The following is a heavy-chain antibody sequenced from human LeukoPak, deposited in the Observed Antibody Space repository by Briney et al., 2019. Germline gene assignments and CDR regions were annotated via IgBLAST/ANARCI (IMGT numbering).Heavy chain of an antibody. D-gene: IGHD6-13*01. Sequence: ASVKVSCKASGYTFTSYYMHWVRQAPGQGLEWMGIINPSGGSTSYAQKFQGRVTITADESTSTAYMELSSLRSEDTAVYYCARGWVETSSWEEYFDYWGQGTLVTVSS. V-gene: IGHV1-46*01. CDR1: GYTFTSYY. J-gene: IGHJ4*02. CDR3: ARGWVETSSWEEYFDY. CDR2: INPSGGST.